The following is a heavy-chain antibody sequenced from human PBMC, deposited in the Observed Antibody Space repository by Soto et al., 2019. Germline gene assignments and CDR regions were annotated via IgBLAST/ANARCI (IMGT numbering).Heavy chain of an antibody. J-gene: IGHJ4*02. V-gene: IGHV2-70*01. CDR1: GFSLSTGGMC. CDR2: IDWDDTK. CDR3: ARTLVGATHISHSYFDC. Sequence: ASGPTLVNPTQTLTLTCAFSGFSLSTGGMCVSWIRQPPGKALEWLALIDWDDTKYYSTSLKSRLTISKDTSKNQLALTMTNMGPVDTATYYCARTLVGATHISHSYFDCSGQGTLVTISS. D-gene: IGHD1-26*01.